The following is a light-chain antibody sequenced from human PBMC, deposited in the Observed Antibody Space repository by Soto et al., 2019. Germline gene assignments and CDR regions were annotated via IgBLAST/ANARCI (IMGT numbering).Light chain of an antibody. V-gene: IGKV3-15*01. CDR3: QQYHTRPIT. Sequence: IIMKHSLATLSVAPGERVTLSCRASQGVSRKLAWYQHKPGQAPRLLISGASTGATGIPARFSGSGSGTEFTLTISSLQSEDCAIYYCQQYHTRPITFGGGTKVDIK. CDR1: QGVSRK. J-gene: IGKJ4*01. CDR2: GAS.